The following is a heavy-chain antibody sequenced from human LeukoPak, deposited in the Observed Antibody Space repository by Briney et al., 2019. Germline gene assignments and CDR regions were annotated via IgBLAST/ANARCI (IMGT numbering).Heavy chain of an antibody. D-gene: IGHD5-24*01. CDR3: AKGPKLGDGFHCDY. J-gene: IGHJ4*02. Sequence: GGSLRLSCVASGFIFDNYALSWVRQAPGKGLEWVSGISGSADNTYYADSVKGRFTISRDISKNTVYLQMDNLRVDDTAVYYCAKGPKLGDGFHCDYWGQGTLVTVSS. V-gene: IGHV3-23*01. CDR1: GFIFDNYA. CDR2: ISGSADNT.